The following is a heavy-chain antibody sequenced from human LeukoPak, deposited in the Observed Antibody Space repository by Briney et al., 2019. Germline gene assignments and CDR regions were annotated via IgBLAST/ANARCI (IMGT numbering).Heavy chain of an antibody. CDR3: ARGDSSGTPALFDY. CDR1: GGTFSSYA. CDR2: IIPIFGTA. D-gene: IGHD3-22*01. J-gene: IGHJ4*02. V-gene: IGHV1-69*05. Sequence: SVKVSCKVSGGTFSSYAISWVRQAPGQGLEWMGGIIPIFGTANYAQKFQGRVTITTDESTSTAYMELSSLRSEDTAVYYCARGDSSGTPALFDYWGQGTLVTVSS.